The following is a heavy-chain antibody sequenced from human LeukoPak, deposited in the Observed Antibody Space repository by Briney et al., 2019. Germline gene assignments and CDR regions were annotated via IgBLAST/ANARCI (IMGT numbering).Heavy chain of an antibody. D-gene: IGHD6-19*01. V-gene: IGHV4-39*07. CDR3: AREGSGWYSTTTLFDY. J-gene: IGHJ4*02. CDR1: GGSISSSSYY. CDR2: IYYSGST. Sequence: SETLSLTCTVSGGSISSSSYYWGWIRQPPGKGLEWIGSIYYSGSTYYNPSLKSRVTISVDTSKNQFSLKLSSVTAADTAVYYCAREGSGWYSTTTLFDYWGQGTLVTVSS.